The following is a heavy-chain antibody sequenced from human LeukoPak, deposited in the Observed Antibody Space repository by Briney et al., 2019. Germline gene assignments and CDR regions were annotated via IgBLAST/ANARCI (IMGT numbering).Heavy chain of an antibody. J-gene: IGHJ4*02. CDR3: ARDGGSGNDFERYFDY. CDR2: ISSSGSTI. V-gene: IGHV3-11*01. Sequence: GGSLRLSCAASGFTFSDYYMSWIRQAPGKVLEWVSYISSSGSTIYYADSVKGRFTISRDNAKNSLYLQMNSLRAEDTAVYYCARDGGSGNDFERYFDYWGQGTLVTVSS. CDR1: GFTFSDYY. D-gene: IGHD5-12*01.